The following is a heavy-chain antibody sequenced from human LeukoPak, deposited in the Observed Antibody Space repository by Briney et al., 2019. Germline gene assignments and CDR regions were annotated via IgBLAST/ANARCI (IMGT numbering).Heavy chain of an antibody. V-gene: IGHV4-38-2*02. Sequence: NSSETLSLTCTVSGYSISSGYYWGWIRQPPGKGLEWIGSIYHTGSTYYTPSLKSRVTISVDTSKKQFSLKLRTATAADTAVYYCARIEDVTRGYNHAYYFDYWGQGTLVTVSS. J-gene: IGHJ4*02. CDR3: ARIEDVTRGYNHAYYFDY. CDR1: GYSISSGYY. D-gene: IGHD5-18*01. CDR2: IYHTGST.